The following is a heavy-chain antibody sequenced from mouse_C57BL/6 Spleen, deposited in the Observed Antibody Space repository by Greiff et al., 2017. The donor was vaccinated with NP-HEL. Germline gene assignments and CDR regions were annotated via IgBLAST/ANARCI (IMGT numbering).Heavy chain of an antibody. J-gene: IGHJ2*01. V-gene: IGHV2-2*01. D-gene: IGHD2-3*01. Sequence: QVQLQQSGPGLVQPSQSLSITCTVSGFSLTSYGVHWVRQSPGKGLEWLGVIWSGGSTDYNAAFISRLSISKDNSKSQVFFKMNSLQADDTAIYYCATLIYDGYYHVFDYWGQGTTLTVSS. CDR3: ATLIYDGYYHVFDY. CDR1: GFSLTSYG. CDR2: IWSGGST.